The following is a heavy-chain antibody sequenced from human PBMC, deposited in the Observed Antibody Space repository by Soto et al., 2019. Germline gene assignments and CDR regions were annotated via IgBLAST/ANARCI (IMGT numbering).Heavy chain of an antibody. CDR3: ASLLYSSFSDY. J-gene: IGHJ4*02. V-gene: IGHV4-61*01. CDR1: GGYVRSGSYY. CDR2: IYYSGST. Sequence: SETQSLTCTVSGGYVRSGSYYWSWIRQPPGKGLEWIGYIYYSGSTNHNPSLKSRVTISVDTSKNQFSLKLSSVTAADTAVYYCASLLYSSFSDYWGQGTLVTVPS. D-gene: IGHD6-6*01.